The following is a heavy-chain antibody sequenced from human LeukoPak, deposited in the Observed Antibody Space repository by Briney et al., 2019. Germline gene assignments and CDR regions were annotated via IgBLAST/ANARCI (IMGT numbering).Heavy chain of an antibody. D-gene: IGHD6-13*01. CDR2: VHYSGST. Sequence: SGTLCLTCTASGVTISSKYLSWIRRPPGKGLEWIGPVHYSGSTNYNPSPMNRVTMSLYTSKNQHSLKLRSVTAADTAVYYCAGDSHSWVGIGYWGQGTLVTVSS. V-gene: IGHV4-59*12. CDR3: AGDSHSWVGIGY. J-gene: IGHJ4*02. CDR1: GVTISSKY.